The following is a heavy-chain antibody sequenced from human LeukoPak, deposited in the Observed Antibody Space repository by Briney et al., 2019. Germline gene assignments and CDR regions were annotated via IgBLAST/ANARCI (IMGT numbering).Heavy chain of an antibody. D-gene: IGHD2-15*01. CDR3: ARGLGVVAAGFFP. V-gene: IGHV4-30-2*01. Sequence: SETLSLTCAVSGGSISSGGYSWSWIRQPPGKGLEWIGYIYHSGSTYYNPSLKSRVTISVDRSKNQFSLKLSSVTAADTAVYYCARGLGVVAAGFFPWGQGTLVTVSS. CDR1: GGSISSGGYS. J-gene: IGHJ5*02. CDR2: IYHSGST.